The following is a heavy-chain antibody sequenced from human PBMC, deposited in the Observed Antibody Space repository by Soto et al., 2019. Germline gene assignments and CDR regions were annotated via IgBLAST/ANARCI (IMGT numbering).Heavy chain of an antibody. CDR2: ISGNGGTT. V-gene: IGHV3-23*01. CDR3: ATVPEWLRHYFDY. CDR1: GFTFSNYA. J-gene: IGHJ4*02. D-gene: IGHD5-12*01. Sequence: GGSLRLSCAASGFTFSNYAMTWVRQAPGKGLEWVSAISGNGGTTYYADSVKGRFTISRDNSKNTLYLQMNSLRAEDTAVYYCATVPEWLRHYFDYWGQGTLVTVSS.